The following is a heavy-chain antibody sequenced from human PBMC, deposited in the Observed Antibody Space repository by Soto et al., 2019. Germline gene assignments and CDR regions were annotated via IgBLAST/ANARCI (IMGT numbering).Heavy chain of an antibody. V-gene: IGHV1-8*01. Sequence: QAQLVQSGAEVKKPGASVKVSCKASGYTLSTYDINWVRQAAGQGLEWMGWMDSYTGNTGYAQEFQGRLIMTRDTSINAAYMELSSLHSEDTAVYFCATGSQPLAYWGKGTLVTVSS. J-gene: IGHJ4*02. CDR1: GYTLSTYD. CDR3: ATGSQPLAY. CDR2: MDSYTGNT.